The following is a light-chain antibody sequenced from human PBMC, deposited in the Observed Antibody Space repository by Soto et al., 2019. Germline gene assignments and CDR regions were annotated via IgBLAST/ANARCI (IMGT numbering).Light chain of an antibody. CDR2: GAS. J-gene: IGKJ1*01. CDR3: QQYGSSPRT. V-gene: IGKV3-20*01. Sequence: ETVLTQSPGTLSLSPGERATLSCRASQSVSSSYLAWYQQKPGQAPRLLIYGASSRATGIPDRFSGSGSETDFTLIISRLEPEDFAVYYCQQYGSSPRTFGQGTKVEIK. CDR1: QSVSSSY.